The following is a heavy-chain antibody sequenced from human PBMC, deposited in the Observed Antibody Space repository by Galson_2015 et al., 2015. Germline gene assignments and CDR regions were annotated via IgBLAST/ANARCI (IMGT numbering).Heavy chain of an antibody. V-gene: IGHV3-23*01. CDR3: AKGYRRGSPLHYSFDF. J-gene: IGHJ4*02. Sequence: SLRLSCAASGFTFGSFAMSWVRQAPGKGLEWVSTINVNGDYTYYTDSVKGRFTISRDNSKNTLYMQMNSLRAEDTAVYYCAKGYRRGSPLHYSFDFWGQGTLVTVSS. CDR2: INVNGDYT. D-gene: IGHD1-26*01. CDR1: GFTFGSFA.